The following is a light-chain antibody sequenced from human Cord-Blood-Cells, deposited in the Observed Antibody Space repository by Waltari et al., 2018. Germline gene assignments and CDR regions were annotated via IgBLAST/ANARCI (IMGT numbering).Light chain of an antibody. J-gene: IGKJ1*01. CDR2: GAS. CDR1: QSVSSSY. CDR3: QQYGSSPWT. V-gene: IGKV3-20*01. Sequence: EIVLTQSPGTLSLSPGERATLSCRASQSVSSSYLAWYQQKPGQDPRLLIYGASRRATGIPDRFSGSGSGTDFTLTISRLEPEDFAVYYCQQYGSSPWTFGQGTKVEIK.